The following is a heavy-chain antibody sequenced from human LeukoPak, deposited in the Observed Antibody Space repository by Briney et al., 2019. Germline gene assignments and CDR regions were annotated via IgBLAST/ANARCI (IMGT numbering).Heavy chain of an antibody. J-gene: IGHJ6*03. Sequence: GASVKVSCKASGYTFTGYYMHWVRQAPGQGLEWMGWISAYNGNTNYAQKLQGRVTMTTDTSTSTAYMELRSLRSDDTAVYYCARRSGGERWLPRPRYYYMDVWGKGTTVTVSS. V-gene: IGHV1-18*04. D-gene: IGHD5-24*01. CDR1: GYTFTGYY. CDR3: ARRSGGERWLPRPRYYYMDV. CDR2: ISAYNGNT.